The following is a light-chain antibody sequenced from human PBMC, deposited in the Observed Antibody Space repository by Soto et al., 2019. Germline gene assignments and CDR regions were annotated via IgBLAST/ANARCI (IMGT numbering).Light chain of an antibody. V-gene: IGKV1-5*01. CDR3: QQYNSYDMWT. J-gene: IGKJ1*01. CDR1: HSISKW. Sequence: DIQMTQSHSTLSASVGDRVIITCRASHSISKWLAWYQQKPGKAPKLLIYGASSLESGVPSRFSGSGSGTEFTLTISSLQPDDFATYYCQQYNSYDMWTFGQGTKVDIK. CDR2: GAS.